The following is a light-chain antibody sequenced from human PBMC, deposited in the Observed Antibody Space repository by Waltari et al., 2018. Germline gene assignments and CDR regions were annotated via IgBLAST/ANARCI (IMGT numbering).Light chain of an antibody. J-gene: IGLJ1*01. CDR1: SSNVGGYNY. Sequence: QSALTQPRSVSGSPGQSVTISCPGPSSNVGGYNYFFWYQHRPGQAPKLMNYKVSNRPSGVPDRCSGSKAANTASLTISGLQAEDEADYYCCSYAGGNTYVFGTGTKVTVL. V-gene: IGLV2-11*02. CDR2: KVS. CDR3: CSYAGGNTYV.